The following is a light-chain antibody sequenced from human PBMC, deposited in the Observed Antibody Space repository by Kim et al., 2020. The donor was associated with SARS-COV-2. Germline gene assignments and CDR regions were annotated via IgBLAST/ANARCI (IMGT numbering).Light chain of an antibody. CDR1: KLGDKY. Sequence: SYELTRSPSVSVSPGQTASITCSGDKLGDKYACWYQQKPGQSPVLVIYQDSKRPSGIPERFSGSNSGNTATLTISGTQAMDEADYYCQAWDSSTVVFGGG. J-gene: IGLJ2*01. CDR2: QDS. CDR3: QAWDSSTVV. V-gene: IGLV3-1*01.